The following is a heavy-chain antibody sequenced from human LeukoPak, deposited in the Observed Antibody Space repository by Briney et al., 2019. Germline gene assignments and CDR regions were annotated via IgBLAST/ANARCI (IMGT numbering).Heavy chain of an antibody. Sequence: SETLSLTCAVYGGSFSGYYWSWIRQPPGKGLEWIGEINHSGSTNYNPSLKSRVTISVDTSKNQFSLKLSSVTAADTAVYYCAREGKLGIDYWGQGTLVTVSS. CDR1: GGSFSGYY. D-gene: IGHD7-27*01. CDR3: AREGKLGIDY. CDR2: INHSGST. V-gene: IGHV4-34*01. J-gene: IGHJ4*02.